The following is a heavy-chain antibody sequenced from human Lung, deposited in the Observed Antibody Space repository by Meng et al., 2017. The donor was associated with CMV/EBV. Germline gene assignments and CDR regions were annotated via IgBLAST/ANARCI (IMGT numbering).Heavy chain of an antibody. D-gene: IGHD6-19*01. Sequence: QGDLPESALGRVRPPGTLSLTCAVAGGSISSSNGWSWVRQPPGKGLEWIGEIYHSGSTNYNPSLKSRVTISVDKSKNQFSLKLSSVTAADTAVYYCASFPPPGKQWLVTDYWGQGTLVTVSS. CDR3: ASFPPPGKQWLVTDY. J-gene: IGHJ4*02. V-gene: IGHV4-4*03. CDR1: GGSISSSNG. CDR2: IYHSGST.